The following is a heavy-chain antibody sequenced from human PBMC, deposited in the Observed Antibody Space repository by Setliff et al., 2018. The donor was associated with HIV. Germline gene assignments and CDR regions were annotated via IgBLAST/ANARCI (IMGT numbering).Heavy chain of an antibody. Sequence: PSETLSLTCTVSGGSISSYYWSWIRQPPGKGLEWIGYIYYSGSTNYNPSLKSRVTISVDTSKNQFSLTLRSVTAADTAVYYCARTRSGTYYGEMNWFDPWGQGILVTVSS. CDR1: GGSISSYY. D-gene: IGHD3-10*01. CDR3: ARTRSGTYYGEMNWFDP. J-gene: IGHJ5*02. V-gene: IGHV4-59*08. CDR2: IYYSGST.